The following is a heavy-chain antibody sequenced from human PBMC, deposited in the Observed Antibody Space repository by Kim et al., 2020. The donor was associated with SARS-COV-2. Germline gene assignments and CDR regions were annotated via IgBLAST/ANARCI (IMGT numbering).Heavy chain of an antibody. CDR2: INTNTGNP. V-gene: IGHV7-4-1*02. J-gene: IGHJ6*02. Sequence: ASVKVSCKASGYTFSYYALNWVRQAPGQGLEWMGWINTNTGNPTYAQGFTGRFVFSLDTSVSTAYLQISSLKAEDTAVFYCASELDYYDPSGGDFYGMDFWGQGTTVTVSS. CDR3: ASELDYYDPSGGDFYGMDF. CDR1: GYTFSYYA. D-gene: IGHD3-22*01.